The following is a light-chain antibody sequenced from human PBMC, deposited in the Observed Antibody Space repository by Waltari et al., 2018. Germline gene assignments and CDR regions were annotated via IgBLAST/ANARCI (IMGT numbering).Light chain of an antibody. Sequence: QSALTQTASVSGSPGQAITISCSGTTSDIGKYNLVSWYQQHPGKAPTLIIYDVNKRPSGVSNRFSGPKSGNTAFLTISGLQSADEADYYCCSYAGSAISMFGGGTKVTVL. CDR3: CSYAGSAISM. J-gene: IGLJ3*02. CDR1: TSDIGKYNL. V-gene: IGLV2-23*02. CDR2: DVN.